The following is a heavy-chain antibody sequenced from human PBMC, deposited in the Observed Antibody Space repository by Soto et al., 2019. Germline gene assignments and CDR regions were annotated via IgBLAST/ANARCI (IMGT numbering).Heavy chain of an antibody. CDR2: IGGNGGNI. CDR3: ATQDFRGSTGTT. J-gene: IGHJ4*02. CDR1: GFTFSRYA. Sequence: GGSLRLSCAASGFTFSRYAMGWVRQAPGKGLEWVSVIGGNGGNIHNADFVKGRFTISRDNSKNTLYLQMNSLRVEDTAVYICATQDFRGSTGTTWGQGTLVTVSS. D-gene: IGHD1-1*01. V-gene: IGHV3-23*01.